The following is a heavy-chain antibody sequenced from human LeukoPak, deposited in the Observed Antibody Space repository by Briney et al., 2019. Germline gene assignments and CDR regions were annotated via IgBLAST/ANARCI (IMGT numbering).Heavy chain of an antibody. CDR3: ARGEYYYGSGSPYFDY. V-gene: IGHV3-11*01. D-gene: IGHD3-10*01. Sequence: PGGSLRLSCAASGFTFSDYYMSWIRQAPGKGLEWVSSVKGRFTISRDNAKNSLHLQMSSLRAEDTAVYYCARGEYYYGSGSPYFDYWGQGTLVTVSS. J-gene: IGHJ4*02. CDR1: GFTFSDYY.